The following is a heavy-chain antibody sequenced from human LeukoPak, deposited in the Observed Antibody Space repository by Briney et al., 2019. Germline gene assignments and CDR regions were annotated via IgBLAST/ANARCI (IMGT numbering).Heavy chain of an antibody. J-gene: IGHJ5*02. D-gene: IGHD5-18*01. Sequence: GGSLRLSCAASGFTFSSYWMHWVRQAPGKGLVWVSRINSDGSSTSYADSVKGRFTISRDNAKNTLYLEMNSLRAEDTAVYYCARDDAGYSYDPRGWFDPWGQGTLVTVSS. CDR2: INSDGSST. CDR3: ARDDAGYSYDPRGWFDP. CDR1: GFTFSSYW. V-gene: IGHV3-74*01.